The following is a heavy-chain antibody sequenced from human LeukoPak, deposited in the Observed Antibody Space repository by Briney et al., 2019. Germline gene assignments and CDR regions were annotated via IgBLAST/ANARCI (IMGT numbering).Heavy chain of an antibody. CDR3: ARDPWYCSGGSCYRTQGYYFDY. CDR1: GFTFSSYA. Sequence: GGSLRLSCAASGFTFSSYAMSWVRQAPGKGLEWVSAISGSGGSTYYADSVKGRFTISRDNAKNSLYLQMNSLRAEDTAVYYCARDPWYCSGGSCYRTQGYYFDYWGQGTLVTVSS. J-gene: IGHJ4*02. V-gene: IGHV3-23*01. D-gene: IGHD2-15*01. CDR2: ISGSGGST.